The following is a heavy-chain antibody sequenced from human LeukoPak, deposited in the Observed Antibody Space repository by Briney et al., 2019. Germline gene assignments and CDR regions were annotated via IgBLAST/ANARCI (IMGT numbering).Heavy chain of an antibody. J-gene: IGHJ6*03. CDR1: GGSFSGYY. Sequence: SETLSLTCAVYGGSFSGYYWSWIRRPPGKGLEWIGEINHSGGTNYNPSLKSRVTISVDTSKNQFSLKLSSVTAADTAVYYCARESSGNYYNPLGYMDVWGKGTTVTVSS. D-gene: IGHD3-10*01. CDR3: ARESSGNYYNPLGYMDV. V-gene: IGHV4-34*01. CDR2: INHSGGT.